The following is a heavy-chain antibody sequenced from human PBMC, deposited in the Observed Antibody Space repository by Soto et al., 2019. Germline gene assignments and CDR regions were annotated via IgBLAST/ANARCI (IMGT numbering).Heavy chain of an antibody. J-gene: IGHJ5*02. Sequence: TLSLTCTVSGGSISSGGYYWSWIRQHPGKGLEWIGYIYYSGSTYYNLSLKSRVTISVDTSKNQFSLKLSSVTAADTAVYYCARVVPAADNWFDPWGQGTLVTVSS. V-gene: IGHV4-31*02. CDR2: IYYSGST. CDR3: ARVVPAADNWFDP. CDR1: GGSISSGGYY. D-gene: IGHD2-2*01.